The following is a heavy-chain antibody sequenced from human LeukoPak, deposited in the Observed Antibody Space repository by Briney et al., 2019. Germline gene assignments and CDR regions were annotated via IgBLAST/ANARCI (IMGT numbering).Heavy chain of an antibody. CDR3: ARGIAAASFYWPDYPSMDY. Sequence: ASVKVSCKASGYTFTSYAMNWVRQAPGQGLEWMGWINTNTGNPTYAQGFTGRFVFSLDTSVSTAYLQISSLKAEDTAVYYCARGIAAASFYWPDYPSMDYWGQGTLVTVSS. CDR1: GYTFTSYA. CDR2: INTNTGNP. V-gene: IGHV7-4-1*02. J-gene: IGHJ4*02. D-gene: IGHD6-13*01.